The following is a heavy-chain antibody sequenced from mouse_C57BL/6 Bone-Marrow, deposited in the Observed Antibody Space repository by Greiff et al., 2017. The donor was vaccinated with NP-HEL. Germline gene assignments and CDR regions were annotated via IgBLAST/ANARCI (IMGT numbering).Heavy chain of an antibody. V-gene: IGHV1-64*01. CDR3: ARRPYYSNCLWYFDV. CDR2: IHPNSGST. Sequence: QVQLQQPGAELVKPGASVKLSCKASGYTFTSYWMHWVKQRPGQGLEWIGMIHPNSGSTNYNEKFKSKATLTVDKSSSTAYMQLSSLTSEDSAVYYCARRPYYSNCLWYFDVWGTGTTVTVSS. J-gene: IGHJ1*03. CDR1: GYTFTSYW. D-gene: IGHD2-5*01.